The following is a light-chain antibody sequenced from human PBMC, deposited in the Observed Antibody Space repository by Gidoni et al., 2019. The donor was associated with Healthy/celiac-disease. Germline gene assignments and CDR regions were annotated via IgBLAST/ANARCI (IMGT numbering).Light chain of an antibody. J-gene: IGKJ4*01. Sequence: ESVLTQYPATLSLSPGERATLSCRASQSVSSYLAWYQQKPGQAPRLLIYDASNRATGIPARFSGSESGTDFTLTICILEPEDFAVYSCQQRSNWPLTFGGGTKVEIK. CDR1: QSVSSY. CDR2: DAS. V-gene: IGKV3-11*01. CDR3: QQRSNWPLT.